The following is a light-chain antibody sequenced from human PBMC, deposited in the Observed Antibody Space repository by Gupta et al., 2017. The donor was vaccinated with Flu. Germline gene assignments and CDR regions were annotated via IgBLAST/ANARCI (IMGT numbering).Light chain of an antibody. V-gene: IGKV1-39*01. CDR2: AAS. CDR3: QQRDSTPQG. J-gene: IGKJ4*01. Sequence: DIQMTQSPSSLSASVGDRVTITCRASQSISSYLNWYQQKPGKAPKLLIYAASSLQSGVPSRFSGSGSGTDFTLTISSLQPEDFATYYCQQRDSTPQGFGGGTKVEIK. CDR1: QSISSY.